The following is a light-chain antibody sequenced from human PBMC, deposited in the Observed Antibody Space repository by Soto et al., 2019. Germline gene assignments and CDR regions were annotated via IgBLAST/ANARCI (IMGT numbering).Light chain of an antibody. CDR1: QRVSSN. CDR2: GVS. V-gene: IGKV3-15*01. Sequence: EIVMTQSPATLSVSPGERATLSCRASQRVSSNLAWYQQKPGQAPRLLIYGVSTRATGIPARFSGSGSGTEFTLTISSLQSEDSAVYYCQQYKNWLALTFGGGTKVDIX. J-gene: IGKJ4*01. CDR3: QQYKNWLALT.